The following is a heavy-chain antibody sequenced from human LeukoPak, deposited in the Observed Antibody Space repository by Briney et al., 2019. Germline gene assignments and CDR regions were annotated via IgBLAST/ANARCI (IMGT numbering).Heavy chain of an antibody. D-gene: IGHD3-10*01. V-gene: IGHV4-59*01. CDR2: IYYSGST. J-gene: IGHJ6*03. CDR3: ARGLWFGELFYYYYYMDV. Sequence: SETLSLTCTVSGGSISSYYWSWIRQPPGKGLEWIGYIYYSGSTNYTPSLKSRVTISVDTSKNQFSLKLSSVTAADTAVYYCARGLWFGELFYYYYYMDVWGKGTTVTISS. CDR1: GGSISSYY.